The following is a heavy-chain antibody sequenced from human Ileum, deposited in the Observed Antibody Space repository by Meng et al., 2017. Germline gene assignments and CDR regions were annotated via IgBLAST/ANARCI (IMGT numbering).Heavy chain of an antibody. J-gene: IGHJ4*02. V-gene: IGHV4-39*01. Sequence: QLRLQESGPGLVKPSETLSLTCSVSSGSFTNNNYYWVWIRRPPGKGLEWIGSIYYGGSTYYNPSLKSRVTISVDTSTNQFSLKLISVTAADTAVYYCARRAHYGDPPRWGQGTLVTV. D-gene: IGHD4-17*01. CDR3: ARRAHYGDPPR. CDR1: SGSFTNNNYY. CDR2: IYYGGST.